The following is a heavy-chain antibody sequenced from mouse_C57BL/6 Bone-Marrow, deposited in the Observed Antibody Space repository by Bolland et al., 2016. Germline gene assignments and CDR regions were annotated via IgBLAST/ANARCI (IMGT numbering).Heavy chain of an antibody. Sequence: NGGTSYNQKFKGKATLTVDKSSSTAYMELRSLTSEDSAVHYCASLYDGYPPWFAYWGQGTLV. D-gene: IGHD2-3*01. CDR2: NGGT. J-gene: IGHJ3*01. V-gene: IGHV1-26*01. CDR3: ASLYDGYPPWFAY.